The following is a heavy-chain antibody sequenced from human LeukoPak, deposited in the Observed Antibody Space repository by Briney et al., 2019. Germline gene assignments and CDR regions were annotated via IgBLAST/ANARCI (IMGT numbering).Heavy chain of an antibody. Sequence: GGSLRLSCADSGLTLSSFDMSWVRQAPGKGLEWVSSISNIGGSTYYADSVKGRFTISRDNSKNMVYLQMNSLRVEDTAVYYCAKVDYDFRSGYYFPWGQGTLVSVSS. D-gene: IGHD3-3*01. CDR2: ISNIGGST. J-gene: IGHJ5*02. V-gene: IGHV3-23*01. CDR1: GLTLSSFD. CDR3: AKVDYDFRSGYYFP.